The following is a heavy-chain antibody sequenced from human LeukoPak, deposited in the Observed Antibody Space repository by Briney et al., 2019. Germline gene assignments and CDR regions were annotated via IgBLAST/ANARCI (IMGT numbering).Heavy chain of an antibody. Sequence: SETLSLTCAVYGGSFSGYYWSWIRQPQGKGLEWIGEINHSGSTNYNPSLKSRVTISVDTSKNQFSLKLSSVTAADTAVYYCARSYRYSNHFDYWGQGTLVTVSS. V-gene: IGHV4-34*01. CDR2: INHSGST. CDR3: ARSYRYSNHFDY. D-gene: IGHD4-11*01. J-gene: IGHJ4*02. CDR1: GGSFSGYY.